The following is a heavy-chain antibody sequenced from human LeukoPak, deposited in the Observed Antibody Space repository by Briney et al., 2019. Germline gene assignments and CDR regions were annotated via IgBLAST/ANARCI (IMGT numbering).Heavy chain of an antibody. D-gene: IGHD1-26*01. J-gene: IGHJ4*02. CDR3: TTDRVGPTRGY. V-gene: IGHV3-15*01. CDR1: GFTFSNAW. Sequence: PGGSLRLSCAASGFTFSNAWMSWVRQAPGKGLEWGGRIKSKTDGGTTDYAAPVKGRFTISRDDSKNTLYLQMNSLKTEDTAVYYCTTDRVGPTRGYWGQGTLVTVSS. CDR2: IKSKTDGGTT.